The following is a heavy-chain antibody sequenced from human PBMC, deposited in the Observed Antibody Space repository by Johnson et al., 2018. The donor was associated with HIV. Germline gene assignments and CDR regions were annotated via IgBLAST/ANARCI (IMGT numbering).Heavy chain of an antibody. CDR1: GFTFSSYA. Sequence: VQLVESGGGLVQPGGSLRLSCAASGFTFSSYAMSWVRQAPGKGLEWVAFIRYDGSNKYYADSVKGRFTISRDNSKNTLYLQMNSLRAEDTAVYYCAKDKAVVTALYDAFDIWGQGTMVTVSS. CDR3: AKDKAVVTALYDAFDI. D-gene: IGHD2-21*02. CDR2: IRYDGSNK. V-gene: IGHV3-30*02. J-gene: IGHJ3*02.